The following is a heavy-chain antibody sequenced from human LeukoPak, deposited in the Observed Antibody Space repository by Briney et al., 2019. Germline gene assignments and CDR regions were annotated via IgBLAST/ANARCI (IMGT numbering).Heavy chain of an antibody. V-gene: IGHV3-21*01. J-gene: IGHJ5*02. Sequence: GGSLRLSCAASGFTFSTYSMNWGRQAPGKGLEWVSSISSGGTYIYYADSVKGRFIISRDNARNSLYLQMNSLRADDTAVYYCARDPDNWSFPWGQGTLVTVSS. CDR2: ISSGGTYI. CDR3: ARDPDNWSFP. D-gene: IGHD1-20*01. CDR1: GFTFSTYS.